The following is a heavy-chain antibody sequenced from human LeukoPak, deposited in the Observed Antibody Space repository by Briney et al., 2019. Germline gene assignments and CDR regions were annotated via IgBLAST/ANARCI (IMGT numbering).Heavy chain of an antibody. Sequence: ASVKVSCKASGYTFTSYAMNWVRQAPGQGLEWMGWINTNTGNPTYAQGFTGRFVFSLDTSVSTAYLQISSLKAEDTAVYYCARALIGSSSWYHRYYYYGMDVWGQGTTVTVSS. D-gene: IGHD6-13*01. CDR3: ARALIGSSSWYHRYYYYGMDV. V-gene: IGHV7-4-1*02. J-gene: IGHJ6*02. CDR2: INTNTGNP. CDR1: GYTFTSYA.